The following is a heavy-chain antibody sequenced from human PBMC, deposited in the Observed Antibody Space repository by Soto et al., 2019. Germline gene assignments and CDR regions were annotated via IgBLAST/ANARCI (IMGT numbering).Heavy chain of an antibody. CDR1: GFTFSSYA. CDR2: ISASASGSATAT. J-gene: IGHJ4*02. CDR3: ARNLPAGNPMQFDT. Sequence: GGSLRLSCGASGFTFSSYAMSWLRQAPGKGLEWVSVISASASGSATATYYADSVKGRFTMSRDNAKYSLTLQMNSLRAEDTAVYYCARNLPAGNPMQFDTWGQGALVTV. V-gene: IGHV3-23*01. D-gene: IGHD6-13*01.